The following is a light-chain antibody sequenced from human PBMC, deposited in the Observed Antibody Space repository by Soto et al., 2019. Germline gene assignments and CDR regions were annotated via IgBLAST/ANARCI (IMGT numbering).Light chain of an antibody. V-gene: IGKV3-20*01. J-gene: IGKJ5*01. CDR1: QSVNRSY. Sequence: EIVLTQSPGTLSLSXGERATLSCRASQSVNRSYLVWYQQRPGQAPRLLIYGASSRATGIPDRFSGSASGADFTLTISRLEPEDFAVYYCQQFGSSPITCGQGTRLEIK. CDR3: QQFGSSPIT. CDR2: GAS.